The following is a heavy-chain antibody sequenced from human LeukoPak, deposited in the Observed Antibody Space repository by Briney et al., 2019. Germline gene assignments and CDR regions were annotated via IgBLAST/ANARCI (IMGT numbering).Heavy chain of an antibody. CDR2: INPNSGGT. Sequence: GASVKVSCKASGYTFTGYYMHWVRQAPGQGLGWMGWINPNSGGTNYAQKFQGRVTMTRDTSISTAYMELSRLGSDDTAVYYCARVRVATSHYYYGMDVWGQGTTVTVSS. J-gene: IGHJ6*02. V-gene: IGHV1-2*02. D-gene: IGHD5-12*01. CDR3: ARVRVATSHYYYGMDV. CDR1: GYTFTGYY.